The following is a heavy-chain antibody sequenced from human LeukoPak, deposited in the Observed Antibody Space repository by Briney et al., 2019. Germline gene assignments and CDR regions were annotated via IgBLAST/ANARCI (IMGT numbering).Heavy chain of an antibody. J-gene: IGHJ4*02. CDR3: ARGAYYYED. CDR2: IWYDGSNK. D-gene: IGHD3-22*01. Sequence: GRSLRLSCAASGFTFSSYGMHWVRQAPGKGLEWVAVIWYDGSNKYYADSVKGRFTISRDNSKNTLYLQMNSLRAEDTAVYYCARGAYYYEDWGQGTLVTVSS. CDR1: GFTFSSYG. V-gene: IGHV3-33*01.